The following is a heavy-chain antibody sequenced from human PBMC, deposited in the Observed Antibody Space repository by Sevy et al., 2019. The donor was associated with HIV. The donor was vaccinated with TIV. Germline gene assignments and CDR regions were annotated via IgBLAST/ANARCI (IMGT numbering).Heavy chain of an antibody. Sequence: ASVKVSCKASGYTFTGYYMHWVRQAPGQGLEWMGWINPNSGGTNYAQKFQGRVTMTRDTSISTAYMELSRLRSDDTAMYYCAGGVAVAGTGSGDAFDIWGQGTMVTVSS. J-gene: IGHJ3*02. V-gene: IGHV1-2*02. D-gene: IGHD6-19*01. CDR2: INPNSGGT. CDR1: GYTFTGYY. CDR3: AGGVAVAGTGSGDAFDI.